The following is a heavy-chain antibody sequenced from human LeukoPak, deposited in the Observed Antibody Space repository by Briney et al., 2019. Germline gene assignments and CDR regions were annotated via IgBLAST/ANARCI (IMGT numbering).Heavy chain of an antibody. CDR2: IYHSGST. J-gene: IGHJ6*03. CDR3: ARFAIVVVPADRSYYMDV. D-gene: IGHD2-2*01. CDR1: GYSISSGYY. Sequence: PSETLSLACAVSGYSISSGYYWGWIRQPPGKGLEWIGRIYHSGSTYYNPSLKSRVTISVDTSKNQFSLKLSSVTAADTAVYYCARFAIVVVPADRSYYMDVWGKGTTVTVSS. V-gene: IGHV4-38-2*01.